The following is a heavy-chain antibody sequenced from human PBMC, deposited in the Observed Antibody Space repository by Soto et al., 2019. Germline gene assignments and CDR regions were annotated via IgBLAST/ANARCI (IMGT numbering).Heavy chain of an antibody. V-gene: IGHV5-51*01. Sequence: GESLKISCKGSGYSFTSYWIGWVRQMPGKGLEWMGIIYPGDSDTRYSPSFQGQVTISADKSISTAYLQWSSLKASDTAMYYCARHKRAKSEYYYYGMDVWGQGTTVTVSS. J-gene: IGHJ6*02. D-gene: IGHD3-3*01. CDR2: IYPGDSDT. CDR3: ARHKRAKSEYYYYGMDV. CDR1: GYSFTSYW.